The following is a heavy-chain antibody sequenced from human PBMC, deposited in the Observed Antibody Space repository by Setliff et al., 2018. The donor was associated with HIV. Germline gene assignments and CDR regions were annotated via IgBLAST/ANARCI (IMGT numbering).Heavy chain of an antibody. CDR1: GFTFSDYR. J-gene: IGHJ3*01. CDR2: IKQDGSEK. Sequence: GGSLRLSCAASGFTFSDYRMSWVRQAPGKGLEWVANIKQDGSEKNSVDSYVDSVKGRLSISRDNAKNSLFLQLSSLRAEDTAVYYCARVWRRDGNNRMAFDVWGQGTMVTVSS. CDR3: ARVWRRDGNNRMAFDV. D-gene: IGHD1-1*01. V-gene: IGHV3-7*03.